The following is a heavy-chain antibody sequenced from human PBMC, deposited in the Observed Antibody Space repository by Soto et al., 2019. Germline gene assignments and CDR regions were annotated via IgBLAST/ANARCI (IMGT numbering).Heavy chain of an antibody. CDR2: IVPILGIV. J-gene: IGHJ4*02. CDR3: ARNELAYCSGGSCYGSTGY. V-gene: IGHV1-69*02. D-gene: IGHD2-15*01. CDR1: GGTFSSYT. Sequence: QVQLVQSGAEVQKPGSSVKVSCKASGGTFSSYTISWVRQAPGQGLEWVGRIVPILGIVNYAQKFQGRATITADKSTSTVYMELSSLRSEDTALYYCARNELAYCSGGSCYGSTGYWGLGTLVTVSS.